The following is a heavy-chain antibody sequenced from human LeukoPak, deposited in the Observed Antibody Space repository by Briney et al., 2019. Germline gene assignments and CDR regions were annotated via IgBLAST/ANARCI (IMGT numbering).Heavy chain of an antibody. D-gene: IGHD6-6*01. CDR2: IIPIFGTA. CDR1: GGTFSSYA. J-gene: IGHJ6*03. Sequence: SVKVSCNASGGTFSSYAISWVRQAPGQGLEWMGGIIPIFGTANYAQKFQGRVTITTDESTSTAYMELSSLRSEDTAAYYCARDMRQLGARYYYMDVWGKGTTVTVSS. V-gene: IGHV1-69*05. CDR3: ARDMRQLGARYYYMDV.